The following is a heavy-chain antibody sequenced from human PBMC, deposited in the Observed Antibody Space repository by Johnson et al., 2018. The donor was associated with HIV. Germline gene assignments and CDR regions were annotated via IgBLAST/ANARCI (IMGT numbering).Heavy chain of an antibody. CDR1: GFTFSSYG. V-gene: IGHV3-30*02. CDR2: IWYDGTNK. J-gene: IGHJ3*01. CDR3: AKTRMGGILDAFDL. Sequence: VQLVESGGGLIQPGGSLRLSCAASGFTFSSYGMHWVRQAPGKGLEWVAVIWYDGTNKYYADSVKGRFTLSRDNSKNTLDLQMNSLTIEDTAVFYCAKTRMGGILDAFDLWGQGTMVIVS. D-gene: IGHD3-10*01.